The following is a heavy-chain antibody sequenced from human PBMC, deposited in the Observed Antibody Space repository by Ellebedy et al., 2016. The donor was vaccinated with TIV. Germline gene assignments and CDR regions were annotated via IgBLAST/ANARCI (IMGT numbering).Heavy chain of an antibody. J-gene: IGHJ6*03. Sequence: GGSLRLXXAASGFHFSSYAMHWVRQAPGKGLEWVAAISDDGTKKYHADSVMGRFTISRDNSKNTLHLQMNSLRAEDTAVYYCARGGSRTSLHYYYYYYMDVWGKGATVTVSS. D-gene: IGHD2-2*01. CDR1: GFHFSSYA. CDR3: ARGGSRTSLHYYYYYYMDV. V-gene: IGHV3-30-3*01. CDR2: ISDDGTKK.